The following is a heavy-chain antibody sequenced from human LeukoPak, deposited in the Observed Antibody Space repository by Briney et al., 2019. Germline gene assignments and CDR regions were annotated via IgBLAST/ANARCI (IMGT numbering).Heavy chain of an antibody. Sequence: PSETLSLTCAVYGGSFSGYYWSWIRQPPGKGLEWIGEINHSGSTNYNPSLKSRVTISVDTSKNQFSLKLSSVTAADTAVYYCARGPGYYYGSGSPRSPFGYWGQGTLVTVSS. V-gene: IGHV4-34*01. J-gene: IGHJ4*02. D-gene: IGHD3-10*01. CDR2: INHSGST. CDR3: ARGPGYYYGSGSPRSPFGY. CDR1: GGSFSGYY.